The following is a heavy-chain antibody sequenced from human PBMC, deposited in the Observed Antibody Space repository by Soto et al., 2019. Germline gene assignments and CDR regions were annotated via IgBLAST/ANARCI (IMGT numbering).Heavy chain of an antibody. CDR3: ARVPGRIAAAGGYYYYGMDV. J-gene: IGHJ6*02. V-gene: IGHV4-34*01. CDR2: INHSGST. CDR1: GGSLSGYY. Sequence: SETLSLTCAVYGGSLSGYYWSWIRQPPGKGLEWIGEINHSGSTNYNPSLKSRVTISVDTSKNQFSLKLSSVTAADTAVYYCARVPGRIAAAGGYYYYGMDVWGQGTTVTVSS. D-gene: IGHD6-13*01.